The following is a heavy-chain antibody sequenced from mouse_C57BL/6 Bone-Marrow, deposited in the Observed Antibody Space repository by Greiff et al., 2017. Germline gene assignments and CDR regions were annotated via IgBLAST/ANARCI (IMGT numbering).Heavy chain of an antibody. CDR3: ARKGAVVGDFYY. D-gene: IGHD1-1*01. V-gene: IGHV2-9-1*01. CDR1: GFSFTSYA. CDR2: IWPGGGT. J-gene: IGHJ2*01. Sequence: VPLKESGPGLVAPSQSLSITCTVSGFSFTSYAISWVRQPPGKGLEWLGVIWPGGGTNYNSTPKSRLSISKENSKSQAVLKRNSLQTDATARYYGARKGAVVGDFYYWGQGTTLTVSS.